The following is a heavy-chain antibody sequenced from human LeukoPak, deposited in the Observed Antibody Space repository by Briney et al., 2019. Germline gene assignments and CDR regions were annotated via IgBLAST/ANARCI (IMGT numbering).Heavy chain of an antibody. CDR3: ARDSEGYVVVTTSGFDP. CDR2: IYYSGST. Sequence: SETLSLTCTVSGGSISSGDYYWSWIRQPPGKGLEWVGYIYYSGSTYYNPSLKSRGTISVDTSKNQFSLKLSSVTAADTAVYYCARDSEGYVVVTTSGFDPWGQGTLVTVSS. D-gene: IGHD2-21*02. J-gene: IGHJ5*02. CDR1: GGSISSGDYY. V-gene: IGHV4-30-4*01.